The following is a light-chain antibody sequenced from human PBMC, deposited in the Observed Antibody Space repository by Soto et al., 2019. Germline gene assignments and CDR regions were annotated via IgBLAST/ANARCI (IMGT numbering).Light chain of an antibody. Sequence: QPVLTQPASVSGSPGQSIAISCTGTSSDVGGYNYVSWYQQHPGKAPKLIIYNVSNRPSGVSDRFSGSKSGNTASLTVSGLQADDEADYYCSSYTSTSTWVFGGGTQMTVL. CDR2: NVS. V-gene: IGLV2-14*03. J-gene: IGLJ3*02. CDR1: SSDVGGYNY. CDR3: SSYTSTSTWV.